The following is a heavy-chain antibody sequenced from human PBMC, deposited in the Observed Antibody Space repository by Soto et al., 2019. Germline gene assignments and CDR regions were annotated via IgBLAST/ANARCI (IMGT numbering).Heavy chain of an antibody. V-gene: IGHV3-48*01. D-gene: IGHD5-12*01. Sequence: PGGSLRLSCAASGFIFNSYSMNWVRQAPGKGLEWVSYISGSSSTIYYADSVKGRFTISRDNAKNSLNLQMNSLRAEDTAVYYCAKDREGYSGYDWDYWGQGTLVTVSS. CDR1: GFIFNSYS. CDR2: ISGSSSTI. J-gene: IGHJ4*02. CDR3: AKDREGYSGYDWDY.